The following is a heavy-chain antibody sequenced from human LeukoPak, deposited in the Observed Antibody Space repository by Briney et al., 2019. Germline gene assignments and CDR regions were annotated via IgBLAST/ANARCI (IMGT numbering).Heavy chain of an antibody. J-gene: IGHJ4*02. V-gene: IGHV4-59*02. CDR2: IYYSGST. CDR1: GGSVRPYY. D-gene: IGHD5-12*01. CDR3: AREYDIVATRFFDY. Sequence: SETLSLTCTVSGGSVRPYYWSWIRQPPGRGLEWIGYIYYSGSTNYNPSLKSRVTISVDTSKNQFSLKLSSVTAADTAVYYCAREYDIVATRFFDYWGQGTLVTVSS.